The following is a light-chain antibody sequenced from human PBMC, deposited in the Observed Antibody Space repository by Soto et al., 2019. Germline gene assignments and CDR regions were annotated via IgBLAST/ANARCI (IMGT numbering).Light chain of an antibody. J-gene: IGKJ5*01. Sequence: IQVTQSPSTLSASLGDTFTITYRASQDIRSDLGWYQQRPGKAPNLLIYATSSLQSGVPSRFSGSGSGTEFTLTISSLQSEDFEVYYCQQYNNWPITFGQGTRLEIK. CDR2: ATS. CDR3: QQYNNWPIT. V-gene: IGKV1-17*01. CDR1: QDIRSD.